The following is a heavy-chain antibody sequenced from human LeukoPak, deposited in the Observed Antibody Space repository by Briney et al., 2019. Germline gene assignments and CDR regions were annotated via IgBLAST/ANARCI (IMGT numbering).Heavy chain of an antibody. V-gene: IGHV3-23*01. CDR1: GFTFSSYA. CDR2: ISGSGGST. Sequence: QTGGSLRLSCAASGFTFSSYAMSWVRQAPGKGLEWVSAISGSGGSTYYADSVKGRFTISRDNSKNTLYLQMNSLRAEDTAVYYCAKDFRLSGSGGDDAFDIWSQGTMVTVSS. J-gene: IGHJ3*02. D-gene: IGHD1-26*01. CDR3: AKDFRLSGSGGDDAFDI.